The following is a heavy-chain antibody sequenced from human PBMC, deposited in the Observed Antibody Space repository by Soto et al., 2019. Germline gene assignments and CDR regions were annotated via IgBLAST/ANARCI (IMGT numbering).Heavy chain of an antibody. J-gene: IGHJ3*02. CDR2: IYPDDSTT. CDR3: ARLRTSVTTEDAFDI. D-gene: IGHD4-17*01. CDR1: GYTLTNYY. V-gene: IGHV5-51*01. Sequence: GESLKISCKGSGYTLTNYYIGWVRQLPGKGLERMGIIYPDDSTTRYGPSFQGQVTISVDKSIDTASLQWGSLRASDTAMYYCARLRTSVTTEDAFDIWGPGTKVTVSS.